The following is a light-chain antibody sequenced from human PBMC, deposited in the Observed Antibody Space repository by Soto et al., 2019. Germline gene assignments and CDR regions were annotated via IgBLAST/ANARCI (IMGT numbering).Light chain of an antibody. CDR3: QQRSNWPYT. CDR2: DAS. Sequence: EIVLTQSPATLSLSPGERATLSCRASQSVRSYLAWYQQKPGQAPRLLIYDASNRATGIPARFSGSRSGTDFTLTIRSLEPEDFAVYYCQQRSNWPYTFGQGTKLEIK. J-gene: IGKJ2*01. CDR1: QSVRSY. V-gene: IGKV3-11*01.